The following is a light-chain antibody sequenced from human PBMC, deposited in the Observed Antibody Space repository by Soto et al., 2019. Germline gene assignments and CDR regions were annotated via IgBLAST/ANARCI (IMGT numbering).Light chain of an antibody. V-gene: IGLV2-14*01. J-gene: IGLJ2*01. CDR3: SSYTSSSTL. CDR2: DVS. Sequence: QSALTQPASVSGSPGQSITISCTGTSSDVGGYNYVSWYQQHPGKAPKLMIYDVSNRPSGVSNRFSGSKSGNTASLTISGFQAEDEADYYCSSYTSSSTLFRGGTKLTVL. CDR1: SSDVGGYNY.